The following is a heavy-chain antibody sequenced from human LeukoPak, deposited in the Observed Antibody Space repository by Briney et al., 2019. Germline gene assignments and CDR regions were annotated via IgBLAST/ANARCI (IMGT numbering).Heavy chain of an antibody. V-gene: IGHV3-73*01. J-gene: IGHJ3*02. CDR2: IRSKSNNYAT. CDR3: ASYDYGDYDAFDI. CDR1: GFSFSGYA. D-gene: IGHD4-17*01. Sequence: GGSLRLSCAASGFSFSGYAMHWVRQASGKGLEWVGRIRSKSNNYATAYAASVKGRFTISRDDSKNTAYLQMNSLKTEDTAVYYCASYDYGDYDAFDIWGQGTMVTVSS.